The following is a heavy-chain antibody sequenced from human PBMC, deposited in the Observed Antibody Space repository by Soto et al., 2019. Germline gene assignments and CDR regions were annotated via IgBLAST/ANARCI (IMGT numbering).Heavy chain of an antibody. CDR3: ATHAGFRATPDY. CDR2: ISGSGGST. D-gene: IGHD2-2*01. V-gene: IGHV3-23*01. CDR1: GFTFSSYA. Sequence: GGSLRLSCAAPGFTFSSYAMSWARQAPGKGLEWVSAISGSGGSTYYADSVKGRFTISRDNSKNPLYLQMNSLRAEDTAVYYCATHAGFRATPDYWGQGTLVTVSS. J-gene: IGHJ4*02.